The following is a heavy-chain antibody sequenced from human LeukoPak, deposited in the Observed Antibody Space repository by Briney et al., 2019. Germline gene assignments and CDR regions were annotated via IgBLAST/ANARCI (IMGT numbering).Heavy chain of an antibody. J-gene: IGHJ3*02. D-gene: IGHD4-11*01. V-gene: IGHV4-4*07. Sequence: SETLSLTCTVSGGSISSYYWSWIRQPAGKGLEWVGRIYTSGSTNYNPSLKSRVTMSVDTSKNQFSLKLSSVTAADTAVYYCAREQTTEVAFDIWGRGTMVTVSS. CDR1: GGSISSYY. CDR2: IYTSGST. CDR3: AREQTTEVAFDI.